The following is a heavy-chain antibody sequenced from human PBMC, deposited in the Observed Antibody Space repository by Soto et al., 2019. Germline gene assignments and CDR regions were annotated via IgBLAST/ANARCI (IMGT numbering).Heavy chain of an antibody. CDR3: ARDFWSGYTPLSYYYGMDV. J-gene: IGHJ6*02. D-gene: IGHD3-3*01. CDR2: IYYSGST. CDR1: GGSISSSSYY. Sequence: SETLSLTCTVSGGSISSSSYYWGWIRQPPGKGLEWIGSIYYSGSTYYNPSLKSRVTISVDTSKNQFSLKLSSVTAADTAVYYCARDFWSGYTPLSYYYGMDVWGQGTTVTVSS. V-gene: IGHV4-39*02.